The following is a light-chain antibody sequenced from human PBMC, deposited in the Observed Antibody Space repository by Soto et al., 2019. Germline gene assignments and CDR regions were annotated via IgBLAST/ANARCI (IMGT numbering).Light chain of an antibody. J-gene: IGKJ5*01. CDR3: QQCGSTPIT. CDR1: QSISSY. CDR2: AAS. Sequence: DIQMTQAPSSLSATVGARVTITCRASQSISSYLNWYQQKPGKAPKLLIYAASSLQSGVPSRFSGSGSGTDFTLTISRLEPEDFATYYCQQCGSTPITFGQGTRLEIK. V-gene: IGKV1-39*01.